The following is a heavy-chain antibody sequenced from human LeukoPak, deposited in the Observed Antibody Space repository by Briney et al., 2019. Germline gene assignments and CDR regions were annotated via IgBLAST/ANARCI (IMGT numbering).Heavy chain of an antibody. Sequence: NPGGSLRLSCVASGLTFSDSYMSWIRQAPGKGLEWITYISGSGTTIYHADSVKGRFTISRDNAKNSLYLQMDGLRAEDTAVYHCARKLYYYDTSPAGWFDPWGQGTLVTVSS. CDR1: GLTFSDSY. D-gene: IGHD3-22*01. CDR2: ISGSGTTI. CDR3: ARKLYYYDTSPAGWFDP. V-gene: IGHV3-11*04. J-gene: IGHJ5*02.